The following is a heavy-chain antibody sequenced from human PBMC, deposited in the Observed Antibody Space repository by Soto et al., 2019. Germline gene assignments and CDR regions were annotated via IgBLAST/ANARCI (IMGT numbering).Heavy chain of an antibody. D-gene: IGHD5-12*01. CDR1: GGSISSYY. CDR2: IYYSGST. CDR3: ARENGYKTVCDY. V-gene: IGHV4-59*01. Sequence: SETLSLTCTVSGGSISSYYWSWIRQPPGKGLEWIGYIYYSGSTNYNPSLKSRVTISVDTSKNQFSLKLSSVTAADTAVYYCARENGYKTVCDYWGQGTPVTVS. J-gene: IGHJ4*02.